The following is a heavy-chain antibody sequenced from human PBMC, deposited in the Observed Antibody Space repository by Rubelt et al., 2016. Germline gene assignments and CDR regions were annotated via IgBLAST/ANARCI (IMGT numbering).Heavy chain of an antibody. V-gene: IGHV4-59*01. CDR2: IYYSGST. D-gene: IGHD2-2*01. CDR3: ARVGVFSRKGYGSSTSCYLFDY. Sequence: PGKGLEWIGYIYYSGSTNYNPSLKSRGLTISVDTSKNQFSLKLRSVNAADTAVYYCARVGVFSRKGYGSSTSCYLFDYWGQGTLVTVSS. J-gene: IGHJ4*02.